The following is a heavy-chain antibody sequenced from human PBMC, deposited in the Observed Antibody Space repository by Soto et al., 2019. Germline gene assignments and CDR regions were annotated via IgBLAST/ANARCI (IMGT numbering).Heavy chain of an antibody. CDR1: GYTFTSYG. V-gene: IGHV1-18*01. CDR3: ATIVGATKIDY. D-gene: IGHD1-26*01. CDR2: ISAYNGNT. Sequence: ASLKVSCKASGYTFTSYGISWVRQAPGQGLEWMGWISAYNGNTNYAQKLRGRVTMTTDTSTSTAYMELRSLRSDDTAVYYCATIVGATKIDYWGQGTLVTVSS. J-gene: IGHJ4*02.